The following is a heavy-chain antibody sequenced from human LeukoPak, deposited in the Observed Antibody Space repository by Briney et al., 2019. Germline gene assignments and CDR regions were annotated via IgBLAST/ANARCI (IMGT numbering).Heavy chain of an antibody. CDR3: AREEQWLVPGDAFDI. D-gene: IGHD6-19*01. CDR1: GDSVSSNSAA. V-gene: IGHV6-1*01. Sequence: SQTLSLTCAISGDSVSSNSAAWNWIRQSPSRGLEWLGRTYYRSKWYNDYAVSAKSRITINPDTSKNQFSLQLNSVTPEDTAAYYCAREEQWLVPGDAFDIWGQGTMVTVSS. CDR2: TYYRSKWYN. J-gene: IGHJ3*02.